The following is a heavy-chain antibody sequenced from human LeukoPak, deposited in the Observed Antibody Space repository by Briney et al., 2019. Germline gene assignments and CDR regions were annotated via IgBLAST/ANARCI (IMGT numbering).Heavy chain of an antibody. CDR1: GYTFTGYY. D-gene: IGHD1-26*01. Sequence: GASVKVSCKASGYTFTGYYMHRVRQAPGQGLEWMGWINPNSGGTNYAQKFQGRGTMTRDTSISTAYMELSRLRSDDTAVYYCARNKLVGATHTYDAFDIWGQGTMVTVSS. CDR2: INPNSGGT. CDR3: ARNKLVGATHTYDAFDI. V-gene: IGHV1-2*02. J-gene: IGHJ3*02.